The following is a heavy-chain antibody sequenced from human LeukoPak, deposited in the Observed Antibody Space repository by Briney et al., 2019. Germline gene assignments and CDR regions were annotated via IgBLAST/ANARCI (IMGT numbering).Heavy chain of an antibody. CDR3: TRFLYYSDY. Sequence: PGRSLRLSCTASGFTFGDYAMSWVRQAPGKGLEWVGFIRSKAYGGTTEYAASVKGRFTISRDDSKSIAYLQMNSLKTEDAAVYYCTRFLYYSDYWGQGTLVTVSS. V-gene: IGHV3-49*04. CDR1: GFTFGDYA. J-gene: IGHJ4*02. CDR2: IRSKAYGGTT.